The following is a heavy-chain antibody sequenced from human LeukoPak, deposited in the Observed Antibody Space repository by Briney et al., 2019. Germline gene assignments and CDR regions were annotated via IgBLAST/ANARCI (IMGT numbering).Heavy chain of an antibody. CDR1: GGSISSGGYS. V-gene: IGHV4-30-2*01. Sequence: SETLSLTCAVSGGSISSGGYSWGWIRQPPGKGLEWIGYIYHSGSTYYNPSLKSRVTISVDRSKNQFSLKLSSVTAAGTAVYYCARGLQTYYFDYWGQGTLVTVSS. CDR2: IYHSGST. J-gene: IGHJ4*02. CDR3: ARGLQTYYFDY.